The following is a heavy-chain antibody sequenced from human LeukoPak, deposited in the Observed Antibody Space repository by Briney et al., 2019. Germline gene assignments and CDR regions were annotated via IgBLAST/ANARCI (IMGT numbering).Heavy chain of an antibody. J-gene: IGHJ4*02. D-gene: IGHD6-13*01. Sequence: ASVKVSCKAFGYTFTGYYMNWVRQARGQGLEWMGWINLKTGGAMYGQKFQGRVTMTRDTSISTAYMDLSSLRSDDTAVYYCARAPMVSVATTGVNFDYWGQGTLVTVSS. V-gene: IGHV1-2*02. CDR2: INLKTGGA. CDR1: GYTFTGYY. CDR3: ARAPMVSVATTGVNFDY.